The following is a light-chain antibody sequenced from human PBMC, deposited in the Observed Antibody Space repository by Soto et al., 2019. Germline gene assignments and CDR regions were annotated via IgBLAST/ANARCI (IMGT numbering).Light chain of an antibody. Sequence: IVLTQSPLSLPVTPGEPASISCRSSQSLLYSNGINYLDWYLQKPGQSPQLLVYWGSNRASGVPDRFSVSGSGRDFTLKISSVEAVDVAVYYSKPSLQVPETFGPGTKVEVK. V-gene: IGKV2-28*01. J-gene: IGKJ3*01. CDR2: WGS. CDR3: KPSLQVPET. CDR1: QSLLYSNGINY.